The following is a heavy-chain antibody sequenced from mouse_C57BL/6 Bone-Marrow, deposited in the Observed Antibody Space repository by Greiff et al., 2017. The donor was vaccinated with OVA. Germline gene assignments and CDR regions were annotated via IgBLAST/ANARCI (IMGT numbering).Heavy chain of an antibody. V-gene: IGHV5-17*01. D-gene: IGHD4-1*01. CDR3: ARTGRWYFDV. J-gene: IGHJ1*03. Sequence: DVQLVESGGGLVKPGGSLKLSCAASGFTFSDYGMHWVRQAPEKGLEWVAYISSGSSTIYYADTVKGRFTISRDNAKNTLFLQMTSLRSEDTAMYYCARTGRWYFDVWGTGTTVTVSS. CDR1: GFTFSDYG. CDR2: ISSGSSTI.